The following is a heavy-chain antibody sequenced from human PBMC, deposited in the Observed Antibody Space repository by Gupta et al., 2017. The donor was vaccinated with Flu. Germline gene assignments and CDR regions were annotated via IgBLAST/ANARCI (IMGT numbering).Heavy chain of an antibody. CDR3: TRDTGGCPADY. D-gene: IGHD6-25*01. V-gene: IGHV4-39*02. J-gene: IGHJ4*02. CDR2: MSHGGTT. Sequence: CWSRHRPGKGWGCVGSMSHGGTTTYNPSLKNQVTISAVTSNNPFSLRLMTVTAADTAVYYCTRDTGGCPADYSSQGTLVTVSS.